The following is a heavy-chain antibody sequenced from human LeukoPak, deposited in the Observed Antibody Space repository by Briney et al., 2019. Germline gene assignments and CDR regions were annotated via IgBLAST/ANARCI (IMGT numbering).Heavy chain of an antibody. Sequence: RGSLRLSCAASGFTFSSYGMHWVRQAPGKGLEWAAFIRYDGSTKYYTNSVKGRFTISRDNSKNTMYLQMNSLRAEDTAVYYCAKVGKTENYYGSGRFSYYYYMDVWGKGTTVTISS. CDR2: IRYDGSTK. CDR1: GFTFSSYG. J-gene: IGHJ6*03. CDR3: AKVGKTENYYGSGRFSYYYYMDV. V-gene: IGHV3-30*02. D-gene: IGHD3-10*01.